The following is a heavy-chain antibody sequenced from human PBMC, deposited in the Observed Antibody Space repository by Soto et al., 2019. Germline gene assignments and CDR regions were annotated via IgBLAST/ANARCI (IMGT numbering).Heavy chain of an antibody. J-gene: IGHJ4*02. CDR3: APDRGSSLTGYYNGAVVY. CDR2: INAGNGNT. Sequence: GASVKVSCKASGYTFTSYAMHWVRQAPGQRLEWMGWINAGNGNTKYSQKFQGRVTITRDTSASTAYMELSSLRSEDKAAYYCAPDRGSSLTGYYNGAVVYWGQGILVNVS. D-gene: IGHD3-9*01. V-gene: IGHV1-3*01. CDR1: GYTFTSYA.